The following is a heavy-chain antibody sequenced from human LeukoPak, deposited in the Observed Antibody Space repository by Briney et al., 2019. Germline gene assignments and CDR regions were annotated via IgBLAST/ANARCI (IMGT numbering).Heavy chain of an antibody. V-gene: IGHV4-39*01. J-gene: IGHJ4*02. D-gene: IGHD5-18*01. Sequence: SETLSLTCNVSGGSINSNNHYWGWIRQPPGKGLEWLGSINYSGTIFYSPSLNSRVTISVDTSGNQFSLKLTSATAAATAVHHCARHPGYSSGWWYFDFWGQGTLVTVSS. CDR3: ARHPGYSSGWWYFDF. CDR1: GGSINSNNHY. CDR2: INYSGTI.